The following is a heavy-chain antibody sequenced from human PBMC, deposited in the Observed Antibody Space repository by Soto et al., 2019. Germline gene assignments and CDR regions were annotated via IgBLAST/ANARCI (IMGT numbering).Heavy chain of an antibody. Sequence: SSETLSLTCTVSGASISSYFWTWIRQPAGKGLDWIGRMSTSGTTNYNPPLKSRVTMSADTSNNHFSLNLSSVTAADTAVYYCAREAGPDRWFDPWGQGTLVTVSS. J-gene: IGHJ5*02. CDR2: MSTSGTT. CDR3: AREAGPDRWFDP. V-gene: IGHV4-4*07. CDR1: GASISSYF. D-gene: IGHD6-19*01.